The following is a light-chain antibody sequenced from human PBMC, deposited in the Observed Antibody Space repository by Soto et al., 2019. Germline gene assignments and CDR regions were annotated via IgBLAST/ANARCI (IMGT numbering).Light chain of an antibody. CDR3: QQSGSSSWT. CDR1: QSVSSTH. CDR2: GGS. V-gene: IGKV3-20*01. J-gene: IGKJ1*01. Sequence: EIVLTQSPGTLSLSPGERATLSCRASQSVSSTHLAWYEQKPGQAPRVLMYGGSTRATGIPARFSGGGSGTDFTLTISRLEPEDFAVYFCQQSGSSSWTFGQGTKVDI.